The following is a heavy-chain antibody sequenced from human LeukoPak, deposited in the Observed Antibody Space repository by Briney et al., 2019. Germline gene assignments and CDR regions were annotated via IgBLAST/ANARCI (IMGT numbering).Heavy chain of an antibody. V-gene: IGHV4-31*03. CDR2: IYYSGST. Sequence: SQTLSLTCTVFGGSISSGGYYWSWIRQHPGKGLEWIGYIYYSGSTYYNPSLKSRVTISVDTSKNQFSLKLSSVTAADTAVYYCARAPVLRYFDWSTSAWYFDLWGRGTLVTVSS. J-gene: IGHJ2*01. D-gene: IGHD3-9*01. CDR1: GGSISSGGYY. CDR3: ARAPVLRYFDWSTSAWYFDL.